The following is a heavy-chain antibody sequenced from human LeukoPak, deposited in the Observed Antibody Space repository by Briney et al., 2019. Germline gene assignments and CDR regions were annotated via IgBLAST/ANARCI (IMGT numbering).Heavy chain of an antibody. CDR2: IYYSGST. CDR1: GGSISSSSYY. J-gene: IGHJ3*02. Sequence: SETLSLTCTVSGGSISSSSYYWGWIRQPPGKGLEWIGSIYYSGSTYYNPSLKSRVTISVDTSKNQFSLKLSSVTAADTAVYYSPRWAFGLSDAFDIWGQGTMVTVSS. CDR3: PRWAFGLSDAFDI. V-gene: IGHV4-39*01. D-gene: IGHD3-10*01.